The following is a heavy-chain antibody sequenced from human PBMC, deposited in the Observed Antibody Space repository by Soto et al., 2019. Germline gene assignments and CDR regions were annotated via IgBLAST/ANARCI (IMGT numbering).Heavy chain of an antibody. V-gene: IGHV1-46*01. CDR3: ARSYCSNGVCYTGSYYYYAMDF. CDR2: INPSGGSI. D-gene: IGHD2-8*01. Sequence: ASVKVSCKAPGYTFTRYQMHWVRQAPGQGLEWMGIINPSGGSISYAQKFQGRVTMTRDTSTSTVYMELSSLRSEDTAVYYCARSYCSNGVCYTGSYYYYAMDFWGQGTTVTVS. J-gene: IGHJ6*02. CDR1: GYTFTRYQ.